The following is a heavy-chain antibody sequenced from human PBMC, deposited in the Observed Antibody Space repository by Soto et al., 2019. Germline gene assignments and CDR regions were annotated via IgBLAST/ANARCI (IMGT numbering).Heavy chain of an antibody. D-gene: IGHD3-3*01. Sequence: SETLSLTCAVSGGSISSSNWWSWVRQPPGKGLEWIGEIYHSGSTNYNPSLKSRVTISVDKSKNQFSLKLSSVTAADTAVYYCARYLFRSGTPRYYFDYWGQGTLVTVSS. CDR2: IYHSGST. CDR3: ARYLFRSGTPRYYFDY. V-gene: IGHV4-4*02. J-gene: IGHJ4*02. CDR1: GGSISSSNW.